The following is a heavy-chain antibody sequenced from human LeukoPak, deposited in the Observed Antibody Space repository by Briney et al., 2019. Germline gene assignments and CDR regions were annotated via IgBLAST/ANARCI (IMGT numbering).Heavy chain of an antibody. CDR1: GYTFTGYY. V-gene: IGHV1-2*02. D-gene: IGHD6-6*01. CDR3: AKDRNSGSSLDI. CDR2: IYPYSGDT. J-gene: IGHJ3*02. Sequence: ASVKVSCKASGYTFTGYYIHWVRQAHGQGREWMGWIYPYSGDTKYAQNFQGRVTMTRDKSISTAYMELSSLKSDDAAVYYCAKDRNSGSSLDIWGQGTMVTVSS.